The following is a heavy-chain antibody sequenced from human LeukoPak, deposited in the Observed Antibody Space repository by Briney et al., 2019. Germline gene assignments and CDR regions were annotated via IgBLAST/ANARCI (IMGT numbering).Heavy chain of an antibody. CDR1: GFTFRNSA. CDR2: IVVGSGNT. V-gene: IGHV1-58*02. J-gene: IGHJ4*02. CDR3: AADPGMGTSYFEY. D-gene: IGHD5-24*01. Sequence: SVKVSCKASGFTFRNSAIQWVRQARGQRLEWIGWIVVGSGNTNYAQRFQERVTITRDMSTSTAYLELSSLSSEGTAVYYCAADPGMGTSYFEYWGQGTLVTVSS.